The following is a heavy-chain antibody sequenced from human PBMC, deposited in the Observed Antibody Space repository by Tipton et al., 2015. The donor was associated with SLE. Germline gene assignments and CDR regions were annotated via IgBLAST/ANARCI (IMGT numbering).Heavy chain of an antibody. CDR2: ISNTGST. J-gene: IGHJ4*02. CDR1: GGSVSDYY. CDR3: ARSLLTYTRSPHFFDF. D-gene: IGHD1-26*01. Sequence: TLSLTCSVSGGSVSDYYWSWIRQSPGKGLEWICFISNTGSTDYNPSLKTRVTISVDTSKNDFSLRLTSVTAADTAVYYCARSLLTYTRSPHFFDFWGQGTLVTVSS. V-gene: IGHV4-59*02.